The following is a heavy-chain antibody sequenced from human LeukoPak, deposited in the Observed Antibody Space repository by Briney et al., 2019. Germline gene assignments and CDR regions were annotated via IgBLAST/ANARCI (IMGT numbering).Heavy chain of an antibody. V-gene: IGHV3-30*02. D-gene: IGHD3-9*01. CDR2: IRYDGSDT. CDR1: GFTFNNYG. Sequence: GGSLRVCCVASGFTFNNYGLHWVRQAPGKGLEWVAFIRYDGSDTSYADSVKGRFTISRDDSKNTLFLQMKSLRVEDTAVYFCAKQLDDRGGYWGQGTLVTVSS. CDR3: AKQLDDRGGY. J-gene: IGHJ4*02.